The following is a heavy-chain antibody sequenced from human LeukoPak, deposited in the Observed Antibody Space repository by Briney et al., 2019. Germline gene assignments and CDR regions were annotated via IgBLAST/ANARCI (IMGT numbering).Heavy chain of an antibody. CDR3: ARGLDDSSSWSYYFDY. CDR1: GFTVSSNY. D-gene: IGHD6-13*01. Sequence: GGSLRLSCAASGFTVSSNYMSWVRQAPGKGLEWASVIYSGGSTYYADSVKGRFTISRDNSKNTLYLQMNSLRAEDTAVYYCARGLDDSSSWSYYFDYWGQGTLVTVSS. V-gene: IGHV3-53*01. J-gene: IGHJ4*02. CDR2: IYSGGST.